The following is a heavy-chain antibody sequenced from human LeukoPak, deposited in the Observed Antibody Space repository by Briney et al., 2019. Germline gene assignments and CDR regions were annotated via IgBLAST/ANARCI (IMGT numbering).Heavy chain of an antibody. CDR3: ARDFSDTDWFDP. V-gene: IGHV3-9*01. CDR2: ISWNSGSI. CDR1: GFTFDDYA. Sequence: GGSLRLSCAASGFTFDDYAMHWVRQAPGKGLEWVSGISWNSGSIGYADSVKGRFTISRDNAKNSLYLQMNSLRAEDTAVYYCARDFSDTDWFDPWGQGTLVTVSS. J-gene: IGHJ5*02. D-gene: IGHD5-18*01.